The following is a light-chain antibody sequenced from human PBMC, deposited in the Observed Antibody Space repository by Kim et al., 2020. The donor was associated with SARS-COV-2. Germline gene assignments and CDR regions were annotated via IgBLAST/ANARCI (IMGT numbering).Light chain of an antibody. CDR1: NGSIASNY. CDR3: QSYDSSNHVV. Sequence: KTVTISCTRSNGSIASNYVQCYQQRPGSAPTTVIYEDNQRPSGVPDRFSGSIDSSSNSASLTISGLKTEDEADYYCQSYDSSNHVVFGGGTQLTVL. V-gene: IGLV6-57*03. J-gene: IGLJ2*01. CDR2: EDN.